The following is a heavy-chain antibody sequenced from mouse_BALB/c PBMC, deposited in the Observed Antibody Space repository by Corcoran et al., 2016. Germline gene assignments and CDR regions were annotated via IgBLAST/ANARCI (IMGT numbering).Heavy chain of an antibody. J-gene: IGHJ2*01. CDR3: ARKSSTGYYFDY. Sequence: DVQLQESGPGLVKPSQSLSLTCSVTGYSITSGYYWNWIRQFPGNKLEWMGYISYDGSNNYNPSLKNRISITRDTSKNQFFLKLNSVTTEDTATYYWARKSSTGYYFDYWGQGTTLTVSS. CDR2: ISYDGSN. V-gene: IGHV3-6*02. CDR1: GYSITSGYY.